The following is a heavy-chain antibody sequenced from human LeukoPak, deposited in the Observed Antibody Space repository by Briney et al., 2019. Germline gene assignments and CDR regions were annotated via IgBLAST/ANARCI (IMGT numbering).Heavy chain of an antibody. Sequence: GGSLRLSCAASGFTVSNNYMSWVRQAPGKGLERVSVIYSGGSTYYADSVKGRFTISRDNSKNTLYLQMNSLRAEDTAVYYCARVYFGDYLDYWGQGTLVTVSS. CDR2: IYSGGST. J-gene: IGHJ4*02. D-gene: IGHD4-17*01. CDR3: ARVYFGDYLDY. CDR1: GFTVSNNY. V-gene: IGHV3-53*01.